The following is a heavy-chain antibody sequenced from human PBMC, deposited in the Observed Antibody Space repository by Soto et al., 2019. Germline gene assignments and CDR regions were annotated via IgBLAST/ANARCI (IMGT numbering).Heavy chain of an antibody. CDR3: ARDLADTAMVTGVWDYGMDV. CDR1: GFTFSNYA. V-gene: IGHV3-33*08. CDR2: IWYDGSNK. J-gene: IGHJ6*02. D-gene: IGHD5-18*01. Sequence: PGGSLRLSCAASGFTFSNYAMSWVRQAPGKGLEWVAVIWYDGSNKYYADSVKGRFTISRDNSKNTLYLQMNSLRAEDTAVYYCARDLADTAMVTGVWDYGMDVWGQGTTVTVSS.